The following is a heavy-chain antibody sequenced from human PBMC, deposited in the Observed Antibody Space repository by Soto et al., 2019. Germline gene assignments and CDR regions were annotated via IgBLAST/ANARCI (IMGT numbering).Heavy chain of an antibody. V-gene: IGHV4-30-4*01. D-gene: IGHD2-15*01. CDR1: GGSISSGDYY. CDR3: AREEAYCSGGSCSLPDY. J-gene: IGHJ4*02. CDR2: IYYSGST. Sequence: SETLSLTCTVSGGSISSGDYYWSWIRQPPGKGLEWIGYIYYSGSTYYNPALKSRVIISVDTSKNQFSLNLTSVTAADTAVYYCAREEAYCSGGSCSLPDYWGQGTLVTVSS.